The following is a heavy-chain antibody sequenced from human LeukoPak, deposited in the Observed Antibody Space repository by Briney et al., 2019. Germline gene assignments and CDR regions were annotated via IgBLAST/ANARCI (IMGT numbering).Heavy chain of an antibody. J-gene: IGHJ1*01. CDR1: GFTFSNSW. CDR2: VQHIGGET. V-gene: IGHV3-7*01. CDR3: ARESPIGYSSRGFQH. D-gene: IGHD6-13*01. Sequence: PGGSLRLSCAGSGFTFSNSWMGWVRQAPGKGLEWVANVQHIGGETYYVDSVKGRFTISRDNSKNTLYLQMNSLRAEDTAVYYCARESPIGYSSRGFQHWGQGTLVTVSS.